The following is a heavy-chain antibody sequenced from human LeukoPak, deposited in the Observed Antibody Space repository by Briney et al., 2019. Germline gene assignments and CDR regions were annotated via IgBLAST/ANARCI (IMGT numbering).Heavy chain of an antibody. Sequence: SETLSLTCTVSGGSISSNYWRWIRQPPGKGLEWIGYIYYSGSTNYNPSLKGRVTISVDTSKNQFSLKLSSVTAADTAVYYCARTNSGSYFSLGVARNFDYWGQGTLVTVSS. J-gene: IGHJ4*02. CDR2: IYYSGST. V-gene: IGHV4-59*12. D-gene: IGHD1-26*01. CDR3: ARTNSGSYFSLGVARNFDY. CDR1: GGSISSNY.